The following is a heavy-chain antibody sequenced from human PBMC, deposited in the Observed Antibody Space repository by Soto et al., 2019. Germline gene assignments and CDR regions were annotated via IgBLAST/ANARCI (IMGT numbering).Heavy chain of an antibody. CDR2: IIPIFGTA. Sequence: QVQLVQSGAEVRKPGSSVRVSCKASGGSFNRHTISWVRQAPGQGLEWMGGIIPIFGTANHAQKFQGRVTIIADESTSTVYMELSSLRSEDTAVYYCARDTNYGRFDYWGQGTLVTVSS. J-gene: IGHJ4*02. CDR1: GGSFNRHT. CDR3: ARDTNYGRFDY. D-gene: IGHD4-17*01. V-gene: IGHV1-69*01.